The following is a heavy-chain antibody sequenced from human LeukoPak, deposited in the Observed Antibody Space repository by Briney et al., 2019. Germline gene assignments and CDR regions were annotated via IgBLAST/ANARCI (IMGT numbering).Heavy chain of an antibody. CDR3: ARQDSAY. CDR1: GYYITTAYY. CDR2: IFHSGIT. J-gene: IGHJ4*02. V-gene: IGHV4-38-2*02. Sequence: SETLSLTCTVSGYYITTAYYWGWIQQPPGKGLQWIGSIFHSGITHYNPSLRSRVTISVDTSKNQFSLKLSSVTAADTAFYYCARQDSAYWGQGTLVTVSS. D-gene: IGHD1-26*01.